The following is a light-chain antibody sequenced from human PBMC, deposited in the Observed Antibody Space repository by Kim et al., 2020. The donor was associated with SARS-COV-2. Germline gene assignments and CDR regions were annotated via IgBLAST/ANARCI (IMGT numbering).Light chain of an antibody. J-gene: IGKJ4*01. CDR2: DVS. V-gene: IGKV1-5*01. Sequence: DIQMSQSPSTLSASVGDRVTITCRASQSISSWLAWYQQKPGKAPKLLIYDVSSLESGVPSRFSGSGSGTEFSLTISSLQPDDFATYYCQQYNSFPLTFGGGTKVDIK. CDR3: QQYNSFPLT. CDR1: QSISSW.